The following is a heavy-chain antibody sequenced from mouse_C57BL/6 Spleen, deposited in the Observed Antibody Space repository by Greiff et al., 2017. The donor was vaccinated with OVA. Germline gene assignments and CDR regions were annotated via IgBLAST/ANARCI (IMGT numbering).Heavy chain of an antibody. J-gene: IGHJ3*01. CDR2: IDPSDSYT. Sequence: VQLQQPGAELVMPGASVKLSCKASGYTFTSYWMHWVKQRPGQGLEWIGEIDPSDSYTNYNQKFKGKSTLTVDKSSSTAYMQLSSLTSEDSAVYYCANWDEGFAYWGQGTLVTVSA. CDR3: ANWDEGFAY. CDR1: GYTFTSYW. D-gene: IGHD4-1*01. V-gene: IGHV1-69*01.